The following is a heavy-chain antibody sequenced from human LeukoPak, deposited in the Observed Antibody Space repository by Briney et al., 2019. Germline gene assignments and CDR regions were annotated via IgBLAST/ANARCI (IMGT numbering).Heavy chain of an antibody. Sequence: ASVKVSCKASGYTFTSYGISWVRQAPGQGLEWMGWISVYNGNTNYGQKVQGRVTMTTDTSTSTAYMELRSLRSDDTAVYYCGRGHPVVPAAVPDSWGQGTLVTVSS. CDR3: GRGHPVVPAAVPDS. CDR1: GYTFTSYG. V-gene: IGHV1-18*01. CDR2: ISVYNGNT. D-gene: IGHD2-2*02. J-gene: IGHJ4*02.